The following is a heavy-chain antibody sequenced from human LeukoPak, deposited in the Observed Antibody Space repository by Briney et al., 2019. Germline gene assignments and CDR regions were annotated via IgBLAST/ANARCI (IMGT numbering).Heavy chain of an antibody. V-gene: IGHV4-39*07. Sequence: PSETLSLTCTVSGGSLSSSSYYWGWIRQPPGRGLEWIGSIYYSASPYYNPSLKSRVTLSVDTSKNQFSLKLNSVTAADTAVYYCARGGLDPAFDIWGQGTMVTVSS. CDR3: ARGGLDPAFDI. CDR1: GGSLSSSSYY. CDR2: IYYSASP. D-gene: IGHD3/OR15-3a*01. J-gene: IGHJ3*02.